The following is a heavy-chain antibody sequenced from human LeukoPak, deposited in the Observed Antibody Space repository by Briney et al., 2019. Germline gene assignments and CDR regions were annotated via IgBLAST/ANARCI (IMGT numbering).Heavy chain of an antibody. J-gene: IGHJ5*02. CDR1: GGSISSGGYY. Sequence: NTSETLFLTCTVSGGSISSGGYYWSWIRQHPGKGLEWIGYIYYSGSTYYNPSLKSRVTISVDTSKNQFSLKVSSVTAADTAVYYCARGMVPAAMLGHWFDPWGQGTLVTVSS. CDR3: ARGMVPAAMLGHWFDP. CDR2: IYYSGST. D-gene: IGHD2-2*01. V-gene: IGHV4-31*03.